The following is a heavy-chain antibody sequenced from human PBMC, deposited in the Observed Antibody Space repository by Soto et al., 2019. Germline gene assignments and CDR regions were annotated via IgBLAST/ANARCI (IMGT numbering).Heavy chain of an antibody. CDR2: ISGSGGST. J-gene: IGHJ5*02. Sequence: PGGSLRLSCAASGFTFSSCAMSWVRQAPGKGLEWVSAISGSGGSTYYADSVKGRFTISRDNSKNTLYLQMNSLRAEDTAVYYCAKVGHCSGGSCYSAGGWFDPWGQGTLVTVSS. CDR3: AKVGHCSGGSCYSAGGWFDP. D-gene: IGHD2-15*01. CDR1: GFTFSSCA. V-gene: IGHV3-23*01.